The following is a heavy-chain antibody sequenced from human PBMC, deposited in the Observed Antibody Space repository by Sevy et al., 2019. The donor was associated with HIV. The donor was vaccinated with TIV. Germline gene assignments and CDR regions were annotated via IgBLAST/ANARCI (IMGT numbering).Heavy chain of an antibody. D-gene: IGHD6-13*01. CDR3: ARERQLVLDY. CDR2: IYYSGST. V-gene: IGHV4-59*01. Sequence: SETLSLTCTVSGGSISSYYWSWIRQPPGKGLEWIGYIYYSGSTNYNPSLKSRVTISVDTSKSQFSRKLGSVTAADTAVYYCARERQLVLDYWGQGTLVTVSS. CDR1: GGSISSYY. J-gene: IGHJ4*02.